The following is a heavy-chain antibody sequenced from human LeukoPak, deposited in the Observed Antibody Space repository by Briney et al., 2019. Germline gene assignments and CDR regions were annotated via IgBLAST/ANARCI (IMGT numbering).Heavy chain of an antibody. J-gene: IGHJ6*02. CDR3: ARDRLPVHYYYGMDV. D-gene: IGHD6-6*01. V-gene: IGHV1-18*01. CDR1: GYTFTSYG. CDR2: ISAYNGNT. Sequence: ASVKVSCKASGYTFTSYGISWVRQAPGQGLEWMGWISAYNGNTNYAQKLQGRVTMTTDTSTSTAYMELRSLRSDDTAVYYCARDRLPVHYYYGMDVWGQGTTVTASS.